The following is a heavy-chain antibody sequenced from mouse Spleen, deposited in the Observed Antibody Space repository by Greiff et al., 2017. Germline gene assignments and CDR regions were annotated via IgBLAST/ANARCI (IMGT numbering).Heavy chain of an antibody. V-gene: IGHV1-4*01. CDR2: INPSSGYT. CDR1: GYTFTSYT. CDR3: ALDYDGSYDGYYFDY. D-gene: IGHD1-1*01. Sequence: VQLQQSGAELARPGASVKMSCKASGYTFTSYTMHWVKQRPGQGLEWIGYINPSSGYTKYNQKFKDKATLTADKSSSTAYMQLSSLTSEDSAVYYCALDYDGSYDGYYFDYWGQGTTLTVSS. J-gene: IGHJ2*01.